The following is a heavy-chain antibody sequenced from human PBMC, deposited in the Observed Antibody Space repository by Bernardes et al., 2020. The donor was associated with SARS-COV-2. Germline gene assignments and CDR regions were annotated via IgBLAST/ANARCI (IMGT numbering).Heavy chain of an antibody. D-gene: IGHD6-19*01. J-gene: IGHJ4*02. V-gene: IGHV1-18*01. Sequence: ASVKVSCKASGYTFTSYGISWVRQAPGQGLEWMGWISAYNGNTNYAQKLQGRVTMTTDTSTSTAYMELRSLRAEDTAVYYCARDLVGAVAGTYDYWGQGTLVTVSS. CDR3: ARDLVGAVAGTYDY. CDR2: ISAYNGNT. CDR1: GYTFTSYG.